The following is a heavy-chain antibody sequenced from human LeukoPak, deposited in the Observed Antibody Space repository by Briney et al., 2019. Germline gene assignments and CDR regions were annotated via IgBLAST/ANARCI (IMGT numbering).Heavy chain of an antibody. J-gene: IGHJ4*02. Sequence: SETLSLTCAVSGGSISSGNYSWSWIRQPPGKGPEWIGYIFQSGSTYYSPSLKSRVTMSIDTSRNQFSLKLTSVTAADTAVYHCARGLRYSQSYVAEYWGLGTLVTVSS. CDR2: IFQSGST. D-gene: IGHD5-12*01. CDR3: ARGLRYSQSYVAEY. V-gene: IGHV4-30-2*05. CDR1: GGSISSGNYS.